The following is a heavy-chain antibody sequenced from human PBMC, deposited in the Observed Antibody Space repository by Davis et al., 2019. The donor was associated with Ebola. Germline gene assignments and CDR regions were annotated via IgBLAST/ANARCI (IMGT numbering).Heavy chain of an antibody. CDR2: INSDGSST. CDR3: AKAIWTMIVVVPPLDY. CDR1: GFTFSSYW. J-gene: IGHJ4*02. Sequence: HTGGSLRLSCAASGFTFSSYWMHWVRQAPGKGLVWVSRINSDGSSTSYAYSVKGRFTISRDNSKNTLYLQMNSLKAEDTAVYYCAKAIWTMIVVVPPLDYWGQGTLVTVSS. V-gene: IGHV3-74*01. D-gene: IGHD3-22*01.